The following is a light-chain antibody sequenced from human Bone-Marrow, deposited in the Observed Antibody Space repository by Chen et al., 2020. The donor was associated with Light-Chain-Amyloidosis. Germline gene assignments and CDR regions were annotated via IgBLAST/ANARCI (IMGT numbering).Light chain of an antibody. J-gene: IGKJ2*03. Sequence: DIQLTQSPSSLSASVGDRVTITCRASQSIDTYLNWYQQKPGKAPQLLIYVASSLHTVFPSRFSGSGSGTDFTLTSSSLQPEDFATYDCQQSYGSLKSFGHGTRLEIK. CDR1: QSIDTY. CDR2: VAS. CDR3: QQSYGSLKS. V-gene: IGKV1-39*01.